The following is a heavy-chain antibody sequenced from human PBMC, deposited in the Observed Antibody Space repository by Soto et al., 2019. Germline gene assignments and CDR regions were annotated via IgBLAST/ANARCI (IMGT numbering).Heavy chain of an antibody. V-gene: IGHV1-2*02. D-gene: IGHD3-3*01. CDR1: GYPVTAYY. J-gene: IGHJ3*02. Sequence: QLHLVHSGAVVKKPGASVTVSCSASGYPVTAYYMHWVRQAPGRGLEWMGGINPATGAAKYTQTFQGRATMTRDTSTSTVFMELSGLTSEDTAVFYCARGGGVGVAGSAAFDMWGQGTLVTVSS. CDR2: INPATGAA. CDR3: ARGGGVGVAGSAAFDM.